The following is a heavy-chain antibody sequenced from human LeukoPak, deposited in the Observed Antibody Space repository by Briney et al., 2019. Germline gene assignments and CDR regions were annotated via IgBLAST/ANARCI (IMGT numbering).Heavy chain of an antibody. Sequence: PSETLSLTCTVSGGSISSYYWSWIRQPPGKGLEWIGYIYYSGSTNYNPSLKGRVTISVDTSKNQFSLKLSSVTAADTAVYYCAREAGLRQDAFDTWGQGTMVTVSS. D-gene: IGHD4-17*01. V-gene: IGHV4-59*01. CDR2: IYYSGST. CDR3: AREAGLRQDAFDT. J-gene: IGHJ3*02. CDR1: GGSISSYY.